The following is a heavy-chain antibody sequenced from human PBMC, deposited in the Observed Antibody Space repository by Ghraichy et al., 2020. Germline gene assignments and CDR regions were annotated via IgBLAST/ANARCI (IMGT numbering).Heavy chain of an antibody. Sequence: SETLSLTCTVSGGSISSSSYYWGWIRQPPGKGLEWIGSIYYSGSTYYNPSLKSRVTISVDTSKNQFSLKLSSVTAADTAVYYCARHVKAYYDFWSGYYPEYYFDYWGQGTLVTVSS. CDR1: GGSISSSSYY. J-gene: IGHJ4*02. V-gene: IGHV4-39*01. CDR3: ARHVKAYYDFWSGYYPEYYFDY. CDR2: IYYSGST. D-gene: IGHD3-3*01.